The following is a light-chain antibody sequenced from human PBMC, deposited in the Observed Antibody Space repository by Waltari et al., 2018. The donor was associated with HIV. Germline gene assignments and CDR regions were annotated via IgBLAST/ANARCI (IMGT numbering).Light chain of an antibody. CDR1: SSNIGSNI. Sequence: QSVLTQPPSVSGTPGQRVTISCSGSSSNIGSNILNWYRQLPGMAPQLLIYNDYERPAGVSDRFSGFDSGTSASLAISGLQFDDEADYYCATWDDGLVRVVFGGGTKLTVV. V-gene: IGLV1-44*01. CDR3: ATWDDGLVRVV. J-gene: IGLJ2*01. CDR2: NDY.